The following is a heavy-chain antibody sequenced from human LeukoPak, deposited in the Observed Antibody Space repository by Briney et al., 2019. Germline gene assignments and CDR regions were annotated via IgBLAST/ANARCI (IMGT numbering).Heavy chain of an antibody. V-gene: IGHV4-34*01. D-gene: IGHD3-16*02. Sequence: SETLSLTCAVYGGSFSGYYWSWIRQPPGKGLEWIGEINHSGSTNYNPSLKSRVTISVDTSKNQFSLKLSSVTAADTAVYYCARGSGVWGSYRRYYFDYWGQGTLVTVSS. CDR1: GGSFSGYY. J-gene: IGHJ4*02. CDR2: INHSGST. CDR3: ARGSGVWGSYRRYYFDY.